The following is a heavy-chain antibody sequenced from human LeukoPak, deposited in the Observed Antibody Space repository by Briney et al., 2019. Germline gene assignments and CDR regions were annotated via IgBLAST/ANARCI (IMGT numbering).Heavy chain of an antibody. CDR2: IYYSGST. CDR1: GGSISSSTYY. V-gene: IGHV4-39*01. Sequence: PSETLSLTCSVSGGSISSSTYYWGWIRQPPGKGLEWIGSIYYSGSTYYNPSLKSRVTISVDTSKNQFSLKLSSVTAADTAVYYCARQKFLPDAFDIWGQGTMVTVSS. D-gene: IGHD3-3*01. CDR3: ARQKFLPDAFDI. J-gene: IGHJ3*02.